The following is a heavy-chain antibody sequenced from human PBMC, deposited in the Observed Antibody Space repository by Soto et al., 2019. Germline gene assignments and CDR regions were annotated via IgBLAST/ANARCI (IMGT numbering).Heavy chain of an antibody. CDR1: VASSRSGGFY. Sequence: TLSLTGSVSVASSRSGGFYWSWLRQSPGKGLEWIGHIYYTGSTFVSPSLKGRLTISLDTSKNQFSLDLSSVTAADTAMYYCARIEMASIKWGRGTLVTVSS. V-gene: IGHV4-31*03. D-gene: IGHD5-12*01. CDR3: ARIEMASIK. CDR2: IYYTGST. J-gene: IGHJ4*02.